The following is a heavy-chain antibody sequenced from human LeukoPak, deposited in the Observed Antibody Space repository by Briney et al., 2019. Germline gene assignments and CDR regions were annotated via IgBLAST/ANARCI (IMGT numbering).Heavy chain of an antibody. V-gene: IGHV3-74*01. CDR2: INPEGAST. CDR3: XXGTAXXXXXDX. Sequence: GGSLRLSCTASGFAFSTYWMFWVRQAPGKGLVWVSQINPEGASTTYGDPAKGRFTSSRDNSKNALHLQMNSLRVDDTAVYYCXXGTAXXXXXDXXXQXTLVTVSS. J-gene: IGHJ4*02. CDR1: GFAFSTYW.